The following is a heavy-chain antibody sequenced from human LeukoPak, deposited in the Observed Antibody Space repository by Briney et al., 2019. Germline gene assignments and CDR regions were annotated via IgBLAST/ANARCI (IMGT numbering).Heavy chain of an antibody. V-gene: IGHV3-33*01. CDR3: ARDDYGDYGGVEYFQH. CDR1: GFTFSSYG. J-gene: IGHJ1*01. Sequence: GGSLRLSCAASGFTFSSYGMHWVRQAPGKGLEWVAVIWYDGSNKYYADSVKGRFTISRVNSKNTLYLQMNSLRAEDTAVYYCARDDYGDYGGVEYFQHWGQGTLVTVSS. D-gene: IGHD4-17*01. CDR2: IWYDGSNK.